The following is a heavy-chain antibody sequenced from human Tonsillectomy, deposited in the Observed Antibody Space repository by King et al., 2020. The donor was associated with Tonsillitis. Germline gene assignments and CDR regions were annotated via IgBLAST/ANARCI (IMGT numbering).Heavy chain of an antibody. CDR3: AREGGSFRHFDL. CDR1: GYSFTNYY. CDR2: INPSGTGT. J-gene: IGHJ2*01. V-gene: IGHV1-46*01. Sequence: VQLVESGAEVKEPGASLKVSCKASGYSFTNYYMLWVRQAPGQRLEWMGLINPSGTGTGYAQNFQGRITMTRDMSTGTDYMELSSLRSDDTAVYYCAREGGSFRHFDLWGRGTLVTVSS. D-gene: IGHD2/OR15-2a*01.